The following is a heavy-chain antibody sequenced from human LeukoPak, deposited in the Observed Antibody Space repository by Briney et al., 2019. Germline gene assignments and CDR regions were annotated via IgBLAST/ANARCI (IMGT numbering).Heavy chain of an antibody. D-gene: IGHD3-22*01. CDR2: INWNGGST. CDR3: VRSTSYYDTSGYSRGAFDI. Sequence: PGGSLRLSCAASGFAFDDYGMSWVREAPGEGLEWVSGINWNGGSTGYADSVKGRFTISRDNAKNSLYLLVNSLRAEDTALYHCVRSTSYYDTSGYSRGAFDIWGQGTMVTVSS. V-gene: IGHV3-20*01. CDR1: GFAFDDYG. J-gene: IGHJ3*02.